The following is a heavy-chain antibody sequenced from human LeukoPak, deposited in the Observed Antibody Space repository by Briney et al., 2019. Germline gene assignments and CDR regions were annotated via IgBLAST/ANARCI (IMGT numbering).Heavy chain of an antibody. CDR1: SPSVNGSPYY. J-gene: IGHJ4*02. CDR3: AKSGGYGLIDY. Sequence: SETVALIQGISSPSVNGSPYYWGWIRQPPGKVLEWIGSIYSSGSTYYNASLQSRLTISIETSKNQISLRQTSVTAADTTIQYCAKSGGYGLIDYLGQGTLVT. CDR2: IYSSGST. D-gene: IGHD1-26*01. V-gene: IGHV4-39*01.